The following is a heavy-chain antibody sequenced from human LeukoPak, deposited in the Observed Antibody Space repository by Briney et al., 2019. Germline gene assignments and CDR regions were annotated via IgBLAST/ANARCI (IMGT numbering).Heavy chain of an antibody. CDR2: ISSSSSYI. V-gene: IGHV3-21*01. J-gene: IGHJ4*02. Sequence: GGSPRLSCAASGFTFSNYNMNWVRQAPGKGLEWVSSISSSSSYIYYADSVKGRFTISRDNAKNSLYLQMNSLRAEDTAVYYCARDRLHYGEYERTLDYWGQGTLVTVSS. CDR1: GFTFSNYN. CDR3: ARDRLHYGEYERTLDY. D-gene: IGHD4-17*01.